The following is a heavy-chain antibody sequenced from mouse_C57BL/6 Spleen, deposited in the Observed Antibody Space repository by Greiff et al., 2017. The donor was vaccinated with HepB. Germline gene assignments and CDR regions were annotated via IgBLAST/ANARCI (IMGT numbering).Heavy chain of an antibody. CDR3: SRFTTVYAMDY. D-gene: IGHD1-1*01. CDR1: GFTFSNYW. V-gene: IGHV6-3*01. Sequence: EVKVEESGGGLVQPGGSMKLSCVASGFTFSNYWMNWVRQSPEKGLEWVAQIRLKSDNYATHYAESVKGRFTISRDDYKSSVYLQMNNLRAEDTGIDYCSRFTTVYAMDYWGQGTSVTVSS. CDR2: IRLKSDNYAT. J-gene: IGHJ4*01.